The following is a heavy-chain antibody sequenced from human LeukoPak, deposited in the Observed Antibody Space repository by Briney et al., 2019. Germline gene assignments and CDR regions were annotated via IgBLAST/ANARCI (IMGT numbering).Heavy chain of an antibody. V-gene: IGHV1-2*02. CDR1: GYTFTGYY. CDR3: AKMGIAVAGTLYYYMDV. J-gene: IGHJ6*03. CDR2: INPNSGDT. Sequence: GASVKVSCKTSGYTFTGYYMHWVRQAPGQGLEWMGWINPNSGDTNYAQKFQGRVTMTRDTSISTAYMELSRLRSEDTAVYYCAKMGIAVAGTLYYYMDVWGKGTTVTVSS. D-gene: IGHD6-19*01.